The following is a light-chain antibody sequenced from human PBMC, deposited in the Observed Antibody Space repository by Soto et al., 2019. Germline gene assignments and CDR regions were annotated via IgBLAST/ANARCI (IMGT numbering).Light chain of an antibody. V-gene: IGKV3-20*01. J-gene: IGKJ2*01. CDR3: QQYGSSPPYT. Sequence: EIVLTQSPGPLSLSPGERATLSCRASQSVSSSYLAWYQQKPDQAPRLLIYGASSRATAIPDRFSGSGSGTDFTLTIIRLEPEDFAVYYCQQYGSSPPYTFGQGTKLAIK. CDR2: GAS. CDR1: QSVSSSY.